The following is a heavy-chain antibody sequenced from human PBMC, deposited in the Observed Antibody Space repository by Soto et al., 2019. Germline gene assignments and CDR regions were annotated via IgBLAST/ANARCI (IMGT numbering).Heavy chain of an antibody. CDR1: GYTFTSYG. CDR2: ISAHNDNT. D-gene: IGHD1-1*01. J-gene: IGHJ4*02. CDR3: ARGRYGDY. Sequence: QVNLVQSGAEVRKPGASVKVSCKGSGYTFTSYGIAWVRQAPGQGLEWMGWISAHNDNTNYAQKVQGRATVTRDTSTSTAYMELRNLRSDDTAVYYCARGRYGDYWGQGALVTVSS. V-gene: IGHV1-18*01.